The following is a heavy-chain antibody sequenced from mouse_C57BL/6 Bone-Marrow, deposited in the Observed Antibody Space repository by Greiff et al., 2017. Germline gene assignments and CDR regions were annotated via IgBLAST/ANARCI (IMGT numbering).Heavy chain of an antibody. CDR3: ARGYYGSTIDY. CDR1: GYTFTSYG. CDR2: IYIGNGYT. Sequence: EVQVVESGAELVRPGSSVKMSCKTSGYTFTSYGINWVKQRPGQGLEWIGYIYIGNGYTEYNEKFKGKATLTSDTSSSTAYMQLSSLTSEDSSIYFCARGYYGSTIDYWGQGTTLTVSS. D-gene: IGHD1-1*01. J-gene: IGHJ2*01. V-gene: IGHV1-58*01.